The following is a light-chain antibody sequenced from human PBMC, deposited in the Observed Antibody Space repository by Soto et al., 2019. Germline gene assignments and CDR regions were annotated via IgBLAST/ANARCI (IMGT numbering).Light chain of an antibody. CDR2: EVT. J-gene: IGLJ2*01. Sequence: QSVLTQPASVSGSPGQSITISCTGTSNDVGGYNYVSWYQQHPGKAPKLIIYEVTDRPSGVSNRFSGSKSGNTASLTISGLQADDEADYYCISYTSSNTHYVIIGGGTKLTVL. V-gene: IGLV2-14*01. CDR1: SNDVGGYNY. CDR3: ISYTSSNTHYVI.